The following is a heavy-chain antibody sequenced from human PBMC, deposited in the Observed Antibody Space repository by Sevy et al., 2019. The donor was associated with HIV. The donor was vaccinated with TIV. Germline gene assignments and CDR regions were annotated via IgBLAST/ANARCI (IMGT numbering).Heavy chain of an antibody. V-gene: IGHV3-30*04. CDR1: GFIFSDYA. CDR2: LSYDGKNQ. J-gene: IGHJ6*02. Sequence: GGFLRLSCAASGFIFSDYAMDWVRQAPGKGLEWVSILSYDGKNQFYADSVTGRFTISRDNSRNTLYLQMNSLRAEDTAVCYRASDPHHRFSSSWLRHYGMDVWGLGTPVTVSS. CDR3: ASDPHHRFSSSWLRHYGMDV. D-gene: IGHD6-13*01.